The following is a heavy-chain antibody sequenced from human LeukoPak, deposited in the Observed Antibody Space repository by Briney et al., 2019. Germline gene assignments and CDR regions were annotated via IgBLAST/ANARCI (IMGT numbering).Heavy chain of an antibody. CDR2: ISSSSSII. CDR1: GFTFCSDS. D-gene: IGHD1-26*01. V-gene: IGHV3-48*01. CDR3: ARGPLEGATCFDY. J-gene: IGHJ4*02. Sequence: GGSLRLSCATSGFTFCSDSMNWVRQAPGKGLEWVSYISSSSSIIYYADSVKGRFNISRDNAKNSLYLQMNSLRAEDTAVYYCARGPLEGATCFDYWGQGTLVTVSS.